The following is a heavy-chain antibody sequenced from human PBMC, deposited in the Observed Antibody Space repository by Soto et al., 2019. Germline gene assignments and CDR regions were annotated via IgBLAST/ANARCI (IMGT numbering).Heavy chain of an antibody. D-gene: IGHD6-19*01. CDR1: GDSINSNYG. CDR3: ARDTGWGLGY. Sequence: QVQLQESGPGLVRPSGTLSLTCAVSGDSINSNYGWTWVRQPPGKGLEWIAEIYYSGGTSYNPSLKSRVTISMDKSKNQFSLNLTSVTAADTAMYYCARDTGWGLGYWGQGTLVTVSS. V-gene: IGHV4-4*02. CDR2: IYYSGGT. J-gene: IGHJ4*02.